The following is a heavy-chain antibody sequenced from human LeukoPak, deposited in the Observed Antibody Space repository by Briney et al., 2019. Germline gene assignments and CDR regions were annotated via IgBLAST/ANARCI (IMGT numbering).Heavy chain of an antibody. Sequence: GGSLRLSCAASGFTFSSYGMSWVRQAPGKGLEWVSSISGSGGSTYYSDSVKGRFTISRDNSKNTLYLQLNSLRAEDTAVYYCAKDRSSGWYDAFDIWGQGTMVTVSS. CDR2: ISGSGGST. D-gene: IGHD6-19*01. V-gene: IGHV3-23*01. J-gene: IGHJ3*02. CDR1: GFTFSSYG. CDR3: AKDRSSGWYDAFDI.